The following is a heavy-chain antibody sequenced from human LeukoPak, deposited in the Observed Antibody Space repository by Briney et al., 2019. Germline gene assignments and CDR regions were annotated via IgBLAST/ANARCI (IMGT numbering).Heavy chain of an antibody. CDR2: ITMIDGNK. CDR3: ASSLTIFGVVH. D-gene: IGHD3-3*01. J-gene: IGHJ4*02. V-gene: IGHV1-18*01. Sequence: ASVTVSCKASGYNFNTYGFSWVRQAPGQGLEWMGWITMIDGNKDYAEKLQGRVTMTIDTSTSTAYMELRSLRSDDTAVYYCASSLTIFGVVHWGQGTLLTVSS. CDR1: GYNFNTYG.